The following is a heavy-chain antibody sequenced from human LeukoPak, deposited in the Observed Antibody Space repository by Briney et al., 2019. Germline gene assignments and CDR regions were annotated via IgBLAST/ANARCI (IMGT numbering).Heavy chain of an antibody. J-gene: IGHJ6*02. CDR2: VSYDGSNK. CDR3: AREWVVVVPAAMGGYYYGMDV. Sequence: GGSLRLSCAASGFTFSSYAMHWVRQAPGKGLEWVAVVSYDGSNKYYADSVKGRFTISRDNSKNTLYLQMNSLRAEDTAVYYCAREWVVVVPAAMGGYYYGMDVWGQGTTVTVS. CDR1: GFTFSSYA. D-gene: IGHD2-2*01. V-gene: IGHV3-30-3*01.